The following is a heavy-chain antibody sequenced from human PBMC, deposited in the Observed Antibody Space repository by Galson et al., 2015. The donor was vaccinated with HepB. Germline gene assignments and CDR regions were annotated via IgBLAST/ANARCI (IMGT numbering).Heavy chain of an antibody. J-gene: IGHJ6*02. D-gene: IGHD4-23*01. CDR2: IYPGDSDT. CDR3: ARHGGKTTVVHGLDV. CDR1: GYSFTDYG. Sequence: QSGAEVKKPGESLRISCTGSGYSFTDYGIAWVRQMPGKGLEWMGIIYPGDSDTRYSPSIQGQVTISADKSTSTAYLQWNSLKASDTARYYCARHGGKTTVVHGLDVWGQGTTVTVSS. V-gene: IGHV5-51*01.